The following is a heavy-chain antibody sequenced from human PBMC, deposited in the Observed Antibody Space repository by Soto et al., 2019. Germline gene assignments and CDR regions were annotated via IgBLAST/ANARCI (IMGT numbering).Heavy chain of an antibody. J-gene: IGHJ6*02. CDR1: GGTFSSYA. V-gene: IGHV1-69*06. CDR2: IIPIFGTA. CDR3: ASSLPYDFWSGYYSGYYYGMDV. D-gene: IGHD3-3*01. Sequence: SVKVSCKASGGTFSSYAISWVRQAPGQGLEWMGGIIPIFGTANYAQKFQGRVTITADKSTSTAYMELSSPRSEDTAVYYCASSLPYDFWSGYYSGYYYGMDVWGQGTTVTVS.